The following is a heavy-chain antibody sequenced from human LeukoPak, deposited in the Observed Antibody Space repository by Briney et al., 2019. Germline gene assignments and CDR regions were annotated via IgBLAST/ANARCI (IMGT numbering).Heavy chain of an antibody. CDR1: GFTFSNYW. V-gene: IGHV3-74*01. J-gene: IGHJ4*02. CDR2: INPDGSHR. D-gene: IGHD1-26*01. CDR3: ATAGMYRFDY. Sequence: GGFLRLSCAASGFTFSNYWVHWVRQAPGKGLVWVSRINPDGSHRNYADSVKGRFTISRDNAKNTLYLQMNSLRAEDTAVYYCATAGMYRFDYWGEGTLVSV.